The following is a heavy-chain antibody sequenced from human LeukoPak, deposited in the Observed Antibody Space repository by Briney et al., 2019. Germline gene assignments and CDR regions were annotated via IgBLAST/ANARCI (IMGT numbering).Heavy chain of an antibody. CDR1: EFTFSAFW. Sequence: HPGGSLRLSCAASEFTFSAFWMSWVRQAPGKGLEWVSVLYSGGNSYYADSVKGRFTISRDNSKNTLYLQMNSLRAEDTAVYYCAKHQGMVVAAEIDAFDIWGQGTMVTVSS. V-gene: IGHV3-66*04. D-gene: IGHD2-15*01. J-gene: IGHJ3*02. CDR3: AKHQGMVVAAEIDAFDI. CDR2: LYSGGNS.